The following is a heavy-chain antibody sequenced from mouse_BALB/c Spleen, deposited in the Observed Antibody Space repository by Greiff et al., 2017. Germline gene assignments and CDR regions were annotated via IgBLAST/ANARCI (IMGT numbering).Heavy chain of an antibody. Sequence: EVKLVESGAELVRPGALVKLSCKASGFNIKDYYMHWVKQRPEQGLEWIGWIDPENGNTIYDPKFQGKASITADTSSNTAYLQLSSLTSEDTAVYYCASYYYGSSPYYFDYWGQGTTLTVSS. D-gene: IGHD1-1*01. CDR2: IDPENGNT. J-gene: IGHJ2*01. V-gene: IGHV14-1*02. CDR1: GFNIKDYY. CDR3: ASYYYGSSPYYFDY.